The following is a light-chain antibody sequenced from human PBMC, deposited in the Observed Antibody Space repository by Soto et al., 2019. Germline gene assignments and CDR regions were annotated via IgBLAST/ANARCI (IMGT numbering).Light chain of an antibody. V-gene: IGLV3-25*02. J-gene: IGLJ1*01. CDR1: ALPKQY. Sequence: YELTQPPSVSVSPGQTARITCSGDALPKQYAYWYQQKPGQAPVLVIYKDSERPSGIPERFSGSSSGTTVTLTISGVQAEDEADYYCQSADSSGTYVFGTGTKV. CDR2: KDS. CDR3: QSADSSGTYV.